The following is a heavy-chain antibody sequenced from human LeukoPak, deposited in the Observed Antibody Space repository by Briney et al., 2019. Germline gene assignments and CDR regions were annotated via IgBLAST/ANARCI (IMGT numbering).Heavy chain of an antibody. J-gene: IGHJ4*02. V-gene: IGHV3-30-3*01. CDR3: ARVSREWVLPVLAPLDY. Sequence: PGRSLRLSCAASGFTFSSYAMHWVRQAPGKELEWVAVISYDGSNKYYADSVKGRFTISRDNSKNTLYLQMNSLRAEDTAVYYCARVSREWVLPVLAPLDYWGQGTLVTVSS. D-gene: IGHD1-26*01. CDR1: GFTFSSYA. CDR2: ISYDGSNK.